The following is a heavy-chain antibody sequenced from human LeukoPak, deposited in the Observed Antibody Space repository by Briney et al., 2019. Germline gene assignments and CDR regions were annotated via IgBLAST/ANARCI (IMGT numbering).Heavy chain of an antibody. D-gene: IGHD3-3*01. V-gene: IGHV1-69*10. Sequence: SVKVSCKASGGTFSDYALNWVRQAPGQGLEWMGVFIPILGTANSTQKFQDRVTITADISTNTVYMELSSLRSEDTAVYLCAGIPVFGVVLHQEPVWGKGTTVTVSS. CDR1: GGTFSDYA. CDR3: AGIPVFGVVLHQEPV. CDR2: FIPILGTA. J-gene: IGHJ6*04.